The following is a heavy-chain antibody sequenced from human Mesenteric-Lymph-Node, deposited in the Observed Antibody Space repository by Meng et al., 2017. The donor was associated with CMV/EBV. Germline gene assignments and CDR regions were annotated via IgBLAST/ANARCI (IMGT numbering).Heavy chain of an antibody. CDR2: ISAYNGNT. J-gene: IGHJ6*02. D-gene: IGHD3-3*01. V-gene: IGHV1-18*01. CDR1: GYTFTSYA. CDR3: ARDHQIRFLEWPYGMDV. Sequence: ASVKVSCKASGYTFTSYAMHWVRQAPGQRLEWMGWISAYNGNTNYAQKLQGRVTMTTDTSTSTAYMELRSLRSDDTAVYYCARDHQIRFLEWPYGMDVWGQGTTVTVSS.